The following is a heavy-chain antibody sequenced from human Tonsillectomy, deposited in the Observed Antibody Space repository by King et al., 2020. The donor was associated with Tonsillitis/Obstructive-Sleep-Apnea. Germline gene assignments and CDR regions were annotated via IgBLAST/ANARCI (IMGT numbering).Heavy chain of an antibody. V-gene: IGHV4-59*01. CDR1: GGSISGYY. CDR3: AREGAVMNAFDI. CDR2: IYSSGST. J-gene: IGHJ3*02. D-gene: IGHD2-8*01. Sequence: QLQESGPGLVKPSEPLSLTCTVSGGSISGYYWSWIRQPPGKGLEWIGYIYSSGSTNYNPSLTSRVTISVDTSKNQFSLKLSSVTAADTAVYYCAREGAVMNAFDIWGQGTMVTVSS.